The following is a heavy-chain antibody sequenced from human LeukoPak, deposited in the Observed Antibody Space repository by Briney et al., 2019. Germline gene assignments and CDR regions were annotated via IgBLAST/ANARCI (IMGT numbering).Heavy chain of an antibody. CDR3: AREGPRGNSQFDY. Sequence: GGSLRLSCAASGFTFSSYGMHWVRQAPGKGLEWVALIWYDGSNRYYADSVKGRLTISRDNSKNTLYLQMNSLRAEDTAVYYCAREGPRGNSQFDYWGQGTLVTVSS. CDR1: GFTFSSYG. J-gene: IGHJ4*02. V-gene: IGHV3-33*01. CDR2: IWYDGSNR. D-gene: IGHD2/OR15-2a*01.